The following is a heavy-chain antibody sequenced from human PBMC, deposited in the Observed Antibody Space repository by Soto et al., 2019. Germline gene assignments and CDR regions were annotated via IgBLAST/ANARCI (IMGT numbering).Heavy chain of an antibody. CDR2: INIGGDRI. J-gene: IGHJ4*02. CDR3: TKGGDSAGWGVDF. Sequence: VGSLRLSCVVSGFMIDSYAINWVRQAQAKGMEWVSYINIGGDRIYYAESLNCRITISSDNTRNSLSLQMDMVGDEDTAFCCCTKGGDSAGWGVDFWGQGTLVTVSS. D-gene: IGHD6-19*01. V-gene: IGHV3-48*02. CDR1: GFMIDSYA.